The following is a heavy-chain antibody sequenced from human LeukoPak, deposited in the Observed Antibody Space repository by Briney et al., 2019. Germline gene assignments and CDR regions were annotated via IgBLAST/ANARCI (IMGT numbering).Heavy chain of an antibody. Sequence: GGSLRLSCASSGFTFSSYAMSWVRQAPGKGLDWVSAISGSGGSTYYTDSVKGRFTISRDNSKNTLYLQMNSLRAEDTAVYYCAKDLGYKTYYYDSSGYQPAFDYWGQGTLVTVSS. CDR3: AKDLGYKTYYYDSSGYQPAFDY. D-gene: IGHD3-22*01. J-gene: IGHJ4*02. CDR2: ISGSGGST. V-gene: IGHV3-23*01. CDR1: GFTFSSYA.